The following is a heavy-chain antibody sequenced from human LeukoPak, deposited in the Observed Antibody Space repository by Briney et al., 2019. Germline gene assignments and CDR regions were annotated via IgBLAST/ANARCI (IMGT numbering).Heavy chain of an antibody. CDR2: IYSGGTT. J-gene: IGHJ4*02. Sequence: GGSLRLSCAASGFSVSNNYMSWVRQAPGKGLEWVSVIYSGGTTYYADSVKGRFTISRDNSKNTLYLQMNSLRAEDTAVYYCAKVTYCSGGSCRTTQDCWGQGTLVTVSS. D-gene: IGHD2-15*01. V-gene: IGHV3-66*01. CDR1: GFSVSNNY. CDR3: AKVTYCSGGSCRTTQDC.